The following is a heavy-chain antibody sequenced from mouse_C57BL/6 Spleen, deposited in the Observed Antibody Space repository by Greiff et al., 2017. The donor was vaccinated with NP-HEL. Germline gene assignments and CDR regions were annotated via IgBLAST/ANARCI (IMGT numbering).Heavy chain of an antibody. CDR2: ISSGGDYI. Sequence: EVMLVESGEGLVKPGGSLKLSCAASGFTFSSYAMSWVRQTPEKRLEWVAYISSGGDYIYYADTVKGRFTISRDNARNTLYLQMSSLKAEDTAMYYCTRDRGTTVVARGYFDYWGQGTTLTVSS. J-gene: IGHJ2*01. D-gene: IGHD1-1*01. CDR1: GFTFSSYA. V-gene: IGHV5-9-1*02. CDR3: TRDRGTTVVARGYFDY.